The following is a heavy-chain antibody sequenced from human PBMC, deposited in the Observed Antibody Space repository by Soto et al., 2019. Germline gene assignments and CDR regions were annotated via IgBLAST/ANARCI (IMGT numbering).Heavy chain of an antibody. CDR3: ARIGGQDGYNIYGDAFDI. CDR2: IFSNDEK. D-gene: IGHD5-12*01. V-gene: IGHV2-26*01. J-gene: IGHJ3*02. CDR1: GFSLSNARMG. Sequence: QVTLKESGPVLVKPTETLTLTCTVSGFSLSNARMGVSWIRQPPGKALEWLAHIFSNDEKSYSTSLKSRLTISKDTSKSQVVLIMTNMDPVDTATYYCARIGGQDGYNIYGDAFDIWGQGTMVTVSS.